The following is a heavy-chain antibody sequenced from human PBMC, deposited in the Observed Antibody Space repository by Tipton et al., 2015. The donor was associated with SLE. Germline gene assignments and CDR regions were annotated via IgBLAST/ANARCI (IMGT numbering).Heavy chain of an antibody. CDR3: ARHYYDGRNFPPGTF. CDR2: VYFSGST. V-gene: IGHV4-39*07. D-gene: IGHD3-22*01. Sequence: TLSLTCTVSGGSISSSSFYWGWIRQPPGKGLEWIGSVYFSGSTYYNPSLKSRVTISADTSKNQFSLKLTSVTAADTAVYYCARHYYDGRNFPPGTFWGQGTTVTVSS. CDR1: GGSISSSSFY. J-gene: IGHJ6*02.